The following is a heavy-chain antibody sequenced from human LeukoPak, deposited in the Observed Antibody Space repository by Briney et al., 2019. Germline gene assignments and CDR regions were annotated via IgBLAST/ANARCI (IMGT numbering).Heavy chain of an antibody. V-gene: IGHV1-2*02. CDR3: ARVMNATTVTTYYYYYMDV. D-gene: IGHD4-17*01. CDR2: INPNSGGT. Sequence: ASVKVSCKASGYTFTGYYMHWVRQAPGQGLEWMRWINPNSGGTNYAQKFQGRVTMTRDTSISTAYMELSRLRSDDTVVYYCARVMNATTVTTYYYYYMDVWGKGTTVTVSS. J-gene: IGHJ6*03. CDR1: GYTFTGYY.